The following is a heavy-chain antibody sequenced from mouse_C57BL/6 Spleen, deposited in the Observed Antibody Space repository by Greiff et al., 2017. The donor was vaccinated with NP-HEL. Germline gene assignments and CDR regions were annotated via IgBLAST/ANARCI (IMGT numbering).Heavy chain of an antibody. J-gene: IGHJ2*01. D-gene: IGHD2-2*01. V-gene: IGHV1-4*01. Sequence: VQLQQSGAELARPGASVKMSCKASGYTFTSYTMHWVKQRPGQGLEWIGYINPSSGYTKYNQKFKDKATLTADKSSSTAYMQLSSLTSEDSAVYYCARTVGGYERENYWGQGTTLTVSS. CDR1: GYTFTSYT. CDR3: ARTVGGYERENY. CDR2: INPSSGYT.